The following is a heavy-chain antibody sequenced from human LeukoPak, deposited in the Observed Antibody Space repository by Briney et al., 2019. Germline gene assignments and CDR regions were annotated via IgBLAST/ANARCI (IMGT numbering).Heavy chain of an antibody. D-gene: IGHD1-26*01. CDR1: GGSISSSNW. CDR3: ARGGGAYYYYMDV. J-gene: IGHJ6*03. CDR2: IYHSGST. Sequence: SETLSLTCAVSGGSISSSNWWSWVRQPPGKGLEWIGEIYHSGSTYYNPSLKSRVTISVDKSKNQFSLKLSSVTAADTAVYYCARGGGAYYYYMDVWGKGTTVTVSS. V-gene: IGHV4-4*02.